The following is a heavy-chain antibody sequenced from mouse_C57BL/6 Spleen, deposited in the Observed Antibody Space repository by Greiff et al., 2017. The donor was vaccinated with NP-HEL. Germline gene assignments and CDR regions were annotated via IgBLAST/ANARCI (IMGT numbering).Heavy chain of an antibody. CDR1: GYAFSSSW. CDR3: ARRGTGTPYYYAMDY. CDR2: IYPGDGDT. V-gene: IGHV1-82*01. Sequence: VQLQQSGPELVKPGASVKISCKASGYAFSSSWMNWVKQRPGKGLEWIGRIYPGDGDTNYNGKFKGKATLTADKSSSTAYMQLSSLTSEDSPVYFCARRGTGTPYYYAMDYWGQGTSVTVSA. J-gene: IGHJ4*01. D-gene: IGHD4-1*01.